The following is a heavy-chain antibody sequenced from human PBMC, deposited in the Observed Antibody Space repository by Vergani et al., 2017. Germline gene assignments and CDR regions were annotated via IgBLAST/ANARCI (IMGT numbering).Heavy chain of an antibody. CDR2: IKGIFDRGTK. V-gene: IGHV3-15*01. D-gene: IGHD2-21*01. J-gene: IGHJ6*02. CDR3: TTDPRYCGDGSCYWLRDHHYYGMDV. Sequence: EVQLVESGGGIVKPGGSLGPPCLAPGFSSRTAWRTWARGPPGRGREGLGGIKGIFDRGTKDYAAAGKGRFTISRDDSKNTLFLQMNGLKTEDIGVYYCTTDPRYCGDGSCYWLRDHHYYGMDVWGQGTTVTVSS. CDR1: GFSSRTAW.